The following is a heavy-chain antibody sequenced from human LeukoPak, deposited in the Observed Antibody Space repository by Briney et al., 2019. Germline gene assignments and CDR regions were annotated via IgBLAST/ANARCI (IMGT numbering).Heavy chain of an antibody. D-gene: IGHD6-19*01. Sequence: KRGESLKISCKGSGYSFTSYWIGWARQMPGKGLEWMGIIYPGDSDTRYSPSFQGQVTISADKSISTAYLQWSSLKASDTAMYYCARALAVAGPGGGFDYWGQGTLVTVSS. CDR2: IYPGDSDT. CDR3: ARALAVAGPGGGFDY. CDR1: GYSFTSYW. V-gene: IGHV5-51*01. J-gene: IGHJ4*02.